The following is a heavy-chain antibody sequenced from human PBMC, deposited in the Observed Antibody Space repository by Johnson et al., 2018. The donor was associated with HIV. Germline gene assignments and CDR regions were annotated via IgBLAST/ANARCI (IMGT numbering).Heavy chain of an antibody. CDR3: ARESSYAGDAFDI. CDR1: GFSFSYFE. CDR2: ISRSGGSI. D-gene: IGHD6-13*01. Sequence: VQLVESGGDLVQPGGSLRLSCAASGFSFSYFEMNWVRQAPGKGLEWLSYISRSGGSIYYADSVKGRFTISRDNAKNSLYLQMNSLRAEDTALYYCARESSYAGDAFDIWGQGTMVTVSS. J-gene: IGHJ3*02. V-gene: IGHV3-48*03.